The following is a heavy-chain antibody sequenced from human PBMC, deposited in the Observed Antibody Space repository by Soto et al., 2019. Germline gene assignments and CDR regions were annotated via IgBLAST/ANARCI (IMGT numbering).Heavy chain of an antibody. D-gene: IGHD1-1*01. V-gene: IGHV3-53*01. CDR2: IYTGGST. CDR3: ARDPVTTPDQAMDV. J-gene: IGHJ6*02. Sequence: EVQLVESGGGLIQPGGSLRLSCAASGFTVSSSYMMWVRQAPGKGLEWVSLIYTGGSTFYADSVRGRFAISRDDSLNTVYLQMNSLRTEDTAVYYCARDPVTTPDQAMDVWGQGTTVTVSS. CDR1: GFTVSSSY.